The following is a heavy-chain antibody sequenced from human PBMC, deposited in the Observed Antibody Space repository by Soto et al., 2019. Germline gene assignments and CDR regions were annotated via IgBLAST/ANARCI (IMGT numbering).Heavy chain of an antibody. Sequence: SETLSLTCTVSGGSISSYYWSWIRQPPGKGLEWIGYIYYSGSTNYNPSLKSRVTISVDTSKNQFSLKLSSVTAADTAVYYCARLNAYYYYMDVWGKGTKVTVSS. CDR2: IYYSGST. CDR3: ARLNAYYYYMDV. CDR1: GGSISSYY. J-gene: IGHJ6*03. V-gene: IGHV4-59*08.